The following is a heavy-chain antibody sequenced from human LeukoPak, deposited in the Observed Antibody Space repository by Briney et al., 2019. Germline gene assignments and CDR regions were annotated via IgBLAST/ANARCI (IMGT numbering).Heavy chain of an antibody. CDR2: INPNSGDT. D-gene: IGHD3-10*01. CDR1: GYTFTAYY. Sequence: ASVKASRKASGYTFTAYYMHWVRQAPGQGLEWMGWINPNSGDTNSSQKLQDRVTLTRDTSISTAYMELSSLTSDDTAVYYCARAYGSGTSYHPDYWGQGTLVTVSS. J-gene: IGHJ4*02. CDR3: ARAYGSGTSYHPDY. V-gene: IGHV1-2*02.